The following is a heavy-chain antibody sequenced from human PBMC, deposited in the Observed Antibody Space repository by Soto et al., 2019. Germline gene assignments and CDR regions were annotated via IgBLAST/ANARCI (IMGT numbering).Heavy chain of an antibody. J-gene: IGHJ4*02. D-gene: IGHD5-18*01. CDR3: AKGLWDTAMPDFDY. CDR2: ISGSGGST. CDR1: GFTFSSYA. Sequence: XASLKLSCAASGFTFSSYAMSWVLQAPGKGLEWVSAISGSGGSTYYADSVKGRFTISRDNSKNTLYLQMNSLRAEDTAVYYCAKGLWDTAMPDFDYWGQGTLVTVSS. V-gene: IGHV3-23*01.